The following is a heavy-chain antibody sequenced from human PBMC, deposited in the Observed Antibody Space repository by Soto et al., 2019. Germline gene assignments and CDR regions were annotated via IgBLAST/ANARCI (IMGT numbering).Heavy chain of an antibody. CDR1: GFTFSTYT. V-gene: IGHV3-21*01. Sequence: GGSLRLSCTASGFTFSTYTMNWVRQAPGKGLEWVSSISTSNTYIYYADSLKGRFTISRDNAKNSLFLQMNSLIAEDTAMYYCAREFWGGGHFDCWGQGTLVTVSS. CDR2: ISTSNTYI. D-gene: IGHD3-16*01. J-gene: IGHJ4*02. CDR3: AREFWGGGHFDC.